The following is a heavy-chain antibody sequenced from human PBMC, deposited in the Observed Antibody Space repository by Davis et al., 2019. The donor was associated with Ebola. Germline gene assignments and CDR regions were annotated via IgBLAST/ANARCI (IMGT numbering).Heavy chain of an antibody. CDR1: GYTFTGYY. CDR3: ATSPFAESSPVVVY. CDR2: INPGSGGT. V-gene: IGHV1-2*06. J-gene: IGHJ4*02. Sequence: ASVKVSCKASGYTFTGYYLHWVRQAPGQGLEWMGRINPGSGGTNYVQKFQGRVTMTRDTSIDTAYMELNRLGSDDTAGYYCATSPFAESSPVVVYWGQGTLVTVSP. D-gene: IGHD2-15*01.